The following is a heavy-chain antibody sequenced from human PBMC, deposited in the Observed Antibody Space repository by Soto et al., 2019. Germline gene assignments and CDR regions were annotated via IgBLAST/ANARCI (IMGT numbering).Heavy chain of an antibody. CDR2: INPNTGGT. CDR1: GYTFTKYY. D-gene: IGHD2-21*02. J-gene: IGHJ4*02. Sequence: ASVKVSCKASGYTFTKYYVLWVRQAPGQGLEWVGRINPNTGGTNYAQKFQDRVTMTRDTSITTAYMELSKLRSDDTAVYYCARQLAYCGGDCYTEPIDYWGQGTQVTVSS. CDR3: ARQLAYCGGDCYTEPIDY. V-gene: IGHV1-2*06.